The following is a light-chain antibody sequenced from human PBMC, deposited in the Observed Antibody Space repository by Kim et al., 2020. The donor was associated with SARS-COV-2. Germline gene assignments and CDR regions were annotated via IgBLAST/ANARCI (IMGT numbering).Light chain of an antibody. J-gene: IGKJ3*01. V-gene: IGKV1-27*01. CDR2: AAS. Sequence: AAVGDRVTITCRASQGIRNYLAWYQQKPGKVPKLLIYAASALQSGVPSRFSGSGSGTDFTLTISSLQPEDVATYYCQKYNRAPFTFGPGTKVDIK. CDR1: QGIRNY. CDR3: QKYNRAPFT.